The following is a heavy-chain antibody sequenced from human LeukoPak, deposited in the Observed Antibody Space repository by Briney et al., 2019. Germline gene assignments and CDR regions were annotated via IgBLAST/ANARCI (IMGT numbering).Heavy chain of an antibody. V-gene: IGHV1-18*01. CDR3: ARFDYSNYEAYFDY. D-gene: IGHD4-11*01. CDR2: ISGYNGYT. Sequence: ASVKVSCKASGYTFITYAINWVRQAPGQGLEWMGWISGYNGYTKYAQKVQGRVTMTTDTSTSTAFMELRSLRSDDTAVYYCARFDYSNYEAYFDYWGQGTLVTVPS. CDR1: GYTFITYA. J-gene: IGHJ4*02.